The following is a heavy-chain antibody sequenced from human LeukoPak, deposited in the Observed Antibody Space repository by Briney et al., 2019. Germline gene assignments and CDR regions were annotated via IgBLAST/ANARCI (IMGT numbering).Heavy chain of an antibody. V-gene: IGHV3-30-3*01. Sequence: GGSLRLSCAASGFTFSSYAMHWVRQAPGKGLEWVAVISYDGSNKYYADSVKGRFTISRDNSKNTLYLQMNSLRAEDTAVYYCARESGYDSSVGAFDIWGQGTMVTVSS. D-gene: IGHD3-22*01. CDR3: ARESGYDSSVGAFDI. CDR1: GFTFSSYA. CDR2: ISYDGSNK. J-gene: IGHJ3*02.